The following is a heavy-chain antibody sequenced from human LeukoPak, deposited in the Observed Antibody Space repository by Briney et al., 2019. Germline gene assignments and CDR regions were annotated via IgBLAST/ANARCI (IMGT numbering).Heavy chain of an antibody. CDR3: ARVTMVRGVIREGSDY. D-gene: IGHD3-10*01. V-gene: IGHV1-18*01. CDR2: ISAYNSNT. J-gene: IGHJ4*02. CDR1: GYTFTSYG. Sequence: GASVKVSCKASGYTFTSYGISWVRQAPGQGLEWMGWISAYNSNTNYAQKLQGRVTMTTDTSTSTAYMELRSLRSDDTAVYYCARVTMVRGVIREGSDYWGQGALATVSS.